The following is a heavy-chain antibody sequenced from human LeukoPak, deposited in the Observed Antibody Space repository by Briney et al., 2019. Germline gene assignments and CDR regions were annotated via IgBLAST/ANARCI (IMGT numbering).Heavy chain of an antibody. CDR2: IKPDGSQK. Sequence: GGSLRLSCEASGFTFSGYWMNWVRQAPGKGLEWVANIKPDGSQKYYLDSVKGRFTISRDNAKNSLYLQMNSLRAEDTAVYYCARDKRGANWFDPWGQGTLVTVSS. V-gene: IGHV3-7*01. J-gene: IGHJ5*02. CDR3: ARDKRGANWFDP. D-gene: IGHD1-26*01. CDR1: GFTFSGYW.